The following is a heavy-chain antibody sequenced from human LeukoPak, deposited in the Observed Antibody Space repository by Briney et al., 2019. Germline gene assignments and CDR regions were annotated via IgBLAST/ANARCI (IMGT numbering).Heavy chain of an antibody. Sequence: SETLSLTCTVSGGSINNYYWSWIRQPPGGGLEWIGYIYHTGSSYYNRSLASRVTMSVDTSKNQFSLKLSSVTAADTAVYYCARGPAASGTANFDCWGQGALVTVSS. J-gene: IGHJ4*02. CDR1: GGSINNYY. CDR3: ARGPAASGTANFDC. CDR2: IYHTGSS. V-gene: IGHV4-59*01. D-gene: IGHD6-13*01.